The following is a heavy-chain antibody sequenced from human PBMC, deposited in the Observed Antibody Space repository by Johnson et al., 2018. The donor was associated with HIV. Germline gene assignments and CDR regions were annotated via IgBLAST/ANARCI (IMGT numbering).Heavy chain of an antibody. D-gene: IGHD3-9*01. CDR2: ISSSGSTI. Sequence: QVQLVESGGGLIQPEGSLRLSCAASGFTVSSNYMSWVRQAPGKGLEWLSYISSSGSTIYYAYSVKVRSPFSRDNAKNSVYLQMSSLRAEDTAVYYCAREGVAVRYIDDAFDIWGQGTMVTVSS. J-gene: IGHJ3*02. V-gene: IGHV3-11*04. CDR3: AREGVAVRYIDDAFDI. CDR1: GFTVSSNY.